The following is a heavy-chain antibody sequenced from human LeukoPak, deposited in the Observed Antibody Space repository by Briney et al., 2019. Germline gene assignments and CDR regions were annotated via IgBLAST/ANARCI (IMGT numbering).Heavy chain of an antibody. CDR2: ISAYNGNT. CDR3: AREATVTTGAGVDY. Sequence: VASVKVSCKASGYTFTSYGISWVRQAPGQGLEWMGWISAYNGNTNYAQKLQGRVTMTTDTSTSTAYMELRSLRSDDTAVYYCAREATVTTGAGVDYWGQGTLVTVSS. J-gene: IGHJ4*02. CDR1: GYTFTSYG. V-gene: IGHV1-18*01. D-gene: IGHD4-11*01.